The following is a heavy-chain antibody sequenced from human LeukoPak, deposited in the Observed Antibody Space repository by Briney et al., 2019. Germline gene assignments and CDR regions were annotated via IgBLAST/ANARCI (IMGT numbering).Heavy chain of an antibody. Sequence: GGSLRLSCAASGFTVSSNYMNWVRQAPGKGLEWISYISASGNPMFYADSVKGRFTISRDNAKNSLYLQMNSLRAEDTAIYYCAKDGGSGILYWGQGTLVTVSS. CDR2: ISASGNPM. J-gene: IGHJ4*02. CDR3: AKDGGSGILY. D-gene: IGHD3-10*01. CDR1: GFTVSSNY. V-gene: IGHV3-48*03.